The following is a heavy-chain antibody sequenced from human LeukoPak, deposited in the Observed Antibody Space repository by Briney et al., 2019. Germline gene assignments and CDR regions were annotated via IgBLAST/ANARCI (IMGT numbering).Heavy chain of an antibody. D-gene: IGHD6-13*01. V-gene: IGHV4-59*01. CDR2: IFYRGST. Sequence: SETLSLTCTVSGASISSNYWSWIRQPPGKGLEWIGYIFYRGSTNYNPSLKSRVTISVDTSKNQFSLKLSSVTAADTAVYYCASGPYPAAGTDHQFDYWGQGTLVTVSS. CDR1: GASISSNY. CDR3: ASGPYPAAGTDHQFDY. J-gene: IGHJ4*02.